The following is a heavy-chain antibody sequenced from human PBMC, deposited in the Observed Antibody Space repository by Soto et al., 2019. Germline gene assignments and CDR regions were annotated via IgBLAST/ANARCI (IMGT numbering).Heavy chain of an antibody. Sequence: VESLTIFCQDSGNNFTTFWLSWVPQTPGKGLECLPPTHHTHSYTNYSPSFEGHVTISFDRSISTAYLQWNPLHATDTAIYDSARSASGGSSDAIDVWGQGTPVTVSS. D-gene: IGHD2-15*01. V-gene: IGHV5-10-1*01. CDR3: ARSASGGSSDAIDV. CDR1: GNNFTTFW. J-gene: IGHJ6*01. CDR2: THHTHSYT.